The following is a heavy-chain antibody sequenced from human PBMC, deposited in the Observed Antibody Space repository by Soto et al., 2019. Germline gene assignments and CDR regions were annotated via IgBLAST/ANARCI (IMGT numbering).Heavy chain of an antibody. D-gene: IGHD3-22*01. V-gene: IGHV3-74*01. CDR3: ARERITMIVGTYYYGMDV. Sequence: GGSLRLSCAASGFTFSSYWMHWVRQAPGKGLVWVSRINSDGSSTSYADSVKGRFTISRDNAKNTLYLQMNSLRAEDTALYYCARERITMIVGTYYYGMDVWGQGTTVTVSS. CDR1: GFTFSSYW. J-gene: IGHJ6*02. CDR2: INSDGSST.